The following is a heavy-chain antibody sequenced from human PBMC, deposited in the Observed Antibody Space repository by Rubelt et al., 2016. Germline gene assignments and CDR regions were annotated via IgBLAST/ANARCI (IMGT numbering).Heavy chain of an antibody. J-gene: IGHJ4*02. CDR3: ARDSQSGSYWSYYFEN. Sequence: GGGLVKPGGSLRLSCAASGFTFSNYRMTWVRQAPGKGLEWVSSISSTSSYIYYADSVKGRFTISRDNAKNSLYLQMNSLRGEDTAVYYCARDSQSGSYWSYYFENWGQGTLVTVSS. CDR2: ISSTSSYI. V-gene: IGHV3-21*01. CDR1: GFTFSNYR. D-gene: IGHD1-26*01.